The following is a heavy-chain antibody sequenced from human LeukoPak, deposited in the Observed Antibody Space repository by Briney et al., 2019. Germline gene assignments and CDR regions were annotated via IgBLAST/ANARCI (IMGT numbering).Heavy chain of an antibody. J-gene: IGHJ4*02. V-gene: IGHV4-39*07. CDR2: IYYSGST. Sequence: SETLSLTCTVSGGSISSSSYYWGWIRQPPGKGLEWIGSIYYSGSTYYNPSLKSRVTISVDTSKNQFSLKLSSVTAADTAVYYCATPYCSGGSRLIDCWGQGTLVTVSS. CDR3: ATPYCSGGSRLIDC. CDR1: GGSISSSSYY. D-gene: IGHD2-15*01.